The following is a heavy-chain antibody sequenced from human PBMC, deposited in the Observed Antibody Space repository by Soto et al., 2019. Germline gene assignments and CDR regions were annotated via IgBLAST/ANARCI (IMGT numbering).Heavy chain of an antibody. J-gene: IGHJ5*02. Sequence: PGGSLRLSCAASGFTFSSYWMNWVRQAPGKGLEWVANIKQDGSEKYYVDSVKGRFTISRDNAKNSLYLQMNSLRAEDTAVYYCACYNYYDSSGHYSSWGQGTLVTVSS. V-gene: IGHV3-7*01. CDR3: ACYNYYDSSGHYSS. CDR2: IKQDGSEK. D-gene: IGHD3-22*01. CDR1: GFTFSSYW.